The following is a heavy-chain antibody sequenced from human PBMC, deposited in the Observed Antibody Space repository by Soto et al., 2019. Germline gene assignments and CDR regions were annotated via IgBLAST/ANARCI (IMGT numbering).Heavy chain of an antibody. CDR3: AHSSGPVAPPQTYYYDSSGYLYYFEY. D-gene: IGHD3-22*01. J-gene: IGHJ4*02. CDR2: IYWDDYK. CDR1: GFSLSTSGVG. Sequence: VSGPTLVNPTQTLTLTCTFSGFSLSTSGVGVGWIRQPPGKALEWLALIYWDDYKRYSPSLKSRLTITKDTSKNQVVLTMTNMDPVDTATYYCAHSSGPVAPPQTYYYDSSGYLYYFEYWGQGTMVTVSS. V-gene: IGHV2-5*02.